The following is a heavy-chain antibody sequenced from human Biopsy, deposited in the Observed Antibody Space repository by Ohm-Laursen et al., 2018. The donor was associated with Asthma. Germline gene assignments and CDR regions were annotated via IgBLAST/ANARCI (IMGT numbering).Heavy chain of an antibody. CDR1: GFTFSIYD. J-gene: IGHJ3*02. V-gene: IGHV3-30*03. CDR2: ISYDGGNK. Sequence: PRLSCAASGFTFSIYDIHWVRQAPGKGLEWVAVISYDGGNKFYGDSVKGRFTLSRDNSRNTLYLQMNSLRVEDTAIYYCARTHERWTSIQDDALDIWGQGTMVIVSS. CDR3: ARTHERWTSIQDDALDI. D-gene: IGHD4-23*01.